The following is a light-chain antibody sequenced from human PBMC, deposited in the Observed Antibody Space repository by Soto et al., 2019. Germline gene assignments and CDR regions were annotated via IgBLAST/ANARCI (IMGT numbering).Light chain of an antibody. CDR1: QSVNSLF. CDR2: GTT. CDR3: QQYGVSPKT. Sequence: EIVLTQSPGILSLSPGERVTLSCRASQSVNSLFFGWHQQKPGQAPRLVIYGTTNRAAGIPDRFSGSGSGTDFTLTINRLEPEDSAVYFCQQYGVSPKTFGQGTKVEIK. V-gene: IGKV3-20*01. J-gene: IGKJ1*01.